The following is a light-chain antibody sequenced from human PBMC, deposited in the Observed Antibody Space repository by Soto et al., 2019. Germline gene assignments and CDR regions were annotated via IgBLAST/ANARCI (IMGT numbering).Light chain of an antibody. J-gene: IGKJ1*01. Sequence: DIQMTQSPSSLSASVGDRVTITCRAGQYIGRYLNWYQQKPGKAPKLLIYKASTLKSGVPTRFSGSGSGTEYTLTISSLQPDDFATYYCQQYETFSGTFGPVTKV. CDR2: KAS. V-gene: IGKV1-5*03. CDR1: QYIGRY. CDR3: QQYETFSGT.